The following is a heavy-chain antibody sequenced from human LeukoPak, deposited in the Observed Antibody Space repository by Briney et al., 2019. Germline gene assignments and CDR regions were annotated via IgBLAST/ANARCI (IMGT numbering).Heavy chain of an antibody. D-gene: IGHD2/OR15-2a*01. V-gene: IGHV4-39*01. CDR1: GRSISRY. Sequence: SEPLSLACTVSGRSISRYWGWIRQPPGKGLAGIGIIYYSGRTYYNPSLKGRVTISVDTSKNQFSLQLTSVTAADTAVYYCARSSASSMGTMDVWGQGTTVTVS. CDR3: ARSSASSMGTMDV. J-gene: IGHJ6*02. CDR2: IYYSGRT.